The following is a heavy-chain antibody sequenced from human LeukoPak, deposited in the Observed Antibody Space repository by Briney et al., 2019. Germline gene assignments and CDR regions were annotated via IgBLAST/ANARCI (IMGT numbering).Heavy chain of an antibody. J-gene: IGHJ3*02. CDR2: ISAYNGNT. Sequence: ASVKVSCKASGYTFTSYGISWVRQAPGQGLEWMGWISAYNGNTNYAQKLQGRVTMTTDTSTSTAYMELRSLRSDDTAVYYCARLGYCSSTSCYLMYAFDIWGQGTMVTVSS. D-gene: IGHD2-2*01. CDR3: ARLGYCSSTSCYLMYAFDI. CDR1: GYTFTSYG. V-gene: IGHV1-18*01.